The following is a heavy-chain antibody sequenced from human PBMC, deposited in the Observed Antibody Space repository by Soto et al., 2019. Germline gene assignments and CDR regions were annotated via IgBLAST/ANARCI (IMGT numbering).Heavy chain of an antibody. CDR1: GFTFSSYC. V-gene: IGHV3-30*18. CDR3: AKACGWFDP. J-gene: IGHJ5*02. CDR2: ISYDGSNK. Sequence: QVQLVESGGGVVQPGRSLRLSCAASGFTFSSYCMHWVRQAPGKGLEWVAVISYDGSNKYYADSVKGRFTISRDNSKNTLYLQMNSLRAEDTAVYYCAKACGWFDPWGQGTLVTVSS. D-gene: IGHD2-21*01.